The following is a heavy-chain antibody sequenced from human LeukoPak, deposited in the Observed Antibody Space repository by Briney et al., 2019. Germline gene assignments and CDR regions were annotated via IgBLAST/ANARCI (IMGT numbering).Heavy chain of an antibody. CDR3: TRDGTYSSSSKSYYYYYMDV. Sequence: SVKVSCTASVYTFTGSYMHWVPQAPGQGLGWMGWSNPNSGGTNYAQKFQGRATMTRDTSISTAYMELSRLRSDDTAVYYCTRDGTYSSSSKSYYYYYMDVWGKGTTVTVSS. D-gene: IGHD6-6*01. CDR1: VYTFTGSY. J-gene: IGHJ6*03. CDR2: SNPNSGGT. V-gene: IGHV1-2*02.